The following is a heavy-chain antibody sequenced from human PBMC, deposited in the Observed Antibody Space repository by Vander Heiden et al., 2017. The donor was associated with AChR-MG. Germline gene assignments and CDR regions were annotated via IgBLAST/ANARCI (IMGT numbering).Heavy chain of an antibody. J-gene: IGHJ4*02. D-gene: IGHD2-15*01. CDR1: GFTFSSYS. CDR2: ISSSSTSI. Sequence: EVQLVESGGGLVQPGGSLRLSCAASGFTFSSYSMNWVRQAPGKGLEWVSYISSSSTSIYYADSVKGRFTISRDNAKNSLYLQMNSLRDEDTAVYYCARGDCSGGTCYGTDYWGQGTLVTVSS. CDR3: ARGDCSGGTCYGTDY. V-gene: IGHV3-48*02.